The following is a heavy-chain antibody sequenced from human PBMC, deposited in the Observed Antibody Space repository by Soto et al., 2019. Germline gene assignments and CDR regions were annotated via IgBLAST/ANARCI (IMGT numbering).Heavy chain of an antibody. J-gene: IGHJ6*03. V-gene: IGHV4-34*01. Sequence: SETLSLTCAVYGGSFSGYYWSWIRQPPGKGLEWIGEINHSGSTNYNPSLKSRVTISVDTSKNQFSLKLSSVTAADTAVYYCARGVLMGSPPYYMDVWGKGTTVTVSS. CDR2: INHSGST. D-gene: IGHD2-8*01. CDR3: ARGVLMGSPPYYMDV. CDR1: GGSFSGYY.